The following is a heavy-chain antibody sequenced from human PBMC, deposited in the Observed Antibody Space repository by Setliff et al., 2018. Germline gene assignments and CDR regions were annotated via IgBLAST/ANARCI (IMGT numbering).Heavy chain of an antibody. V-gene: IGHV1-18*01. D-gene: IGHD6-6*01. CDR3: LRDRPYSNSPEYSFDV. CDR2: ISGFTGFT. J-gene: IGHJ3*01. Sequence: RASVKVSCKASGYTFTSFGVSWVRQAPGQGLEWMGWISGFTGFTQYSQKFKGRVAVTIDKSTSTAYMDLTSLRSDDTAVYYCLRDRPYSNSPEYSFDVWGQGTTVTVSS. CDR1: GYTFTSFG.